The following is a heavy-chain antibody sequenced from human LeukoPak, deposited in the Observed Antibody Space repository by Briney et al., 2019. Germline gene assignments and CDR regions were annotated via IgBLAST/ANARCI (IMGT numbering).Heavy chain of an antibody. V-gene: IGHV4-39*01. Sequence: SETLSLTRTVSGGSISSSSYYWGWIRQPPGKGLEWIGSIYYSGSTYYNPSLKSRVTISVDTSKNQFSLKLSSVTAADTAVYYCASSVGGSYLIIGYWGQGTLVTVS. D-gene: IGHD1-26*01. CDR1: GGSISSSSYY. J-gene: IGHJ4*02. CDR2: IYYSGST. CDR3: ASSVGGSYLIIGY.